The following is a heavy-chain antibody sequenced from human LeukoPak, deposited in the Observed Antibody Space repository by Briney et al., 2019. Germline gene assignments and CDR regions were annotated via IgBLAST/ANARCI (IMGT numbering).Heavy chain of an antibody. D-gene: IGHD6-13*01. CDR3: ARSQASAAADYFDY. CDR1: GYTSTSYG. CDR2: ISGYNGKT. V-gene: IGHV1-18*01. Sequence: GASVKVSCKASGYTSTSYGISWVRQAPGQGLEWMGWISGYNGKTNYAQNLQGRVTLTTDTSTSTAYMELRSLRSDDTAVYYCARSQASAAADYFDYWGQGTLVTVSS. J-gene: IGHJ4*02.